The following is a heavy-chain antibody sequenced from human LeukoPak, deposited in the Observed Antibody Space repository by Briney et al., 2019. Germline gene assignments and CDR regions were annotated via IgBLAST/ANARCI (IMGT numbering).Heavy chain of an antibody. CDR1: GFTFSNFW. Sequence: PGGSLRLSCAASGFTFSNFWMHWVRQAPGKGLVWVSRINGDGSSASYADSVKGRFTISRDNAKNTLFLQMSSLRAEDTAIYYCARIRYNDYDDWGQGTLVTVPS. CDR2: INGDGSSA. D-gene: IGHD5-12*01. J-gene: IGHJ4*02. V-gene: IGHV3-74*01. CDR3: ARIRYNDYDD.